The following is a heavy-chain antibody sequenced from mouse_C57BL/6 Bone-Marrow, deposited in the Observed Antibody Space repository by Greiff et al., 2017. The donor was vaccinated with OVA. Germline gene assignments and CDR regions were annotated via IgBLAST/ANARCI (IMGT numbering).Heavy chain of an antibody. Sequence: EVQRVESGGDLVKPGGSLKLSCAASGFTFSSYGMSWVRQTPDKRLEWVATISSGGSYTYYPDSVKGRFTISRDNATKTLYLQMSSRMSEDAAVYYCARLGWEGRVRGAYWGQGTLVTVSA. V-gene: IGHV5-6*01. D-gene: IGHD3-3*01. CDR3: ARLGWEGRVRGAY. CDR2: ISSGGSYT. J-gene: IGHJ3*01. CDR1: GFTFSSYG.